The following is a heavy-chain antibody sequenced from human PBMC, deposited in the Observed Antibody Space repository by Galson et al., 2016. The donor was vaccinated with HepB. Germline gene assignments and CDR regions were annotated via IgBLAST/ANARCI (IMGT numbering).Heavy chain of an antibody. CDR2: ISSSSSYI. D-gene: IGHD3-22*01. CDR1: GFTFSSYS. CDR3: ARDLDSSGYYSLDS. Sequence: SLRLSCAASGFTFSSYSMNWVRQAPGKGLEWVSSISSSSSYIYYADSVKGRFTISRDNAKNSLFLQMNSLIVEDTAVYYCARDLDSSGYYSLDSWGQGTLVTVSS. J-gene: IGHJ4*02. V-gene: IGHV3-21*01.